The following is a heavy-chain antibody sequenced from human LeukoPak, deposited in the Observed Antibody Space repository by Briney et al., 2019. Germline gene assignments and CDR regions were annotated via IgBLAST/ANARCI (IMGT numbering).Heavy chain of an antibody. V-gene: IGHV4-4*07. CDR1: GGSISSYY. Sequence: SETLSLTCTVSGGSISSYYWSWIRQPAGKGLEWIGRFYSSGSTNYNPSLKSRVTISGDTSKNQFSLRLSSVTAADTAVYYCARASYSYDINGWVPFDYWGQGTLVTVSS. D-gene: IGHD3-22*01. J-gene: IGHJ4*02. CDR2: FYSSGST. CDR3: ARASYSYDINGWVPFDY.